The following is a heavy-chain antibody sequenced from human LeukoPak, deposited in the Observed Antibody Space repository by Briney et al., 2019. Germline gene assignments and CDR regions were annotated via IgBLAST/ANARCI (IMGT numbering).Heavy chain of an antibody. D-gene: IGHD6-13*01. CDR2: IDIYATKT. J-gene: IGHJ4*02. Sequence: GGSLRLSCATSGFTFSTYAMTWVRQAPGKGLEWVSAIDIYATKTNYADSVKGRFTISRDNSKNTLYLQMNSLRAEDTAVYYCASWQYSSSWYFFDYWGQGTLVTVSS. V-gene: IGHV3-23*05. CDR3: ASWQYSSSWYFFDY. CDR1: GFTFSTYA.